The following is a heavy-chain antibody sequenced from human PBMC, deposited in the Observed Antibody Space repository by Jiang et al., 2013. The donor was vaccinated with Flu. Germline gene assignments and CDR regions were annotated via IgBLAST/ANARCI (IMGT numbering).Heavy chain of an antibody. CDR2: IDWDDGR. V-gene: IGHV2-70*04. J-gene: IGHJ4*02. CDR1: GFSLSTNGMR. CDR3: ARGDTSGLFDY. D-gene: IGHD3-22*01. Sequence: KPTQTLTLTCTFSGFSLSTNGMRVNWIRQPPGKALEWLARIDWDDGRFYSTSLKTRLTISKDTSKNQVVLTMTNMDPVDTATYYCARGDTSGLFDYWGQGTLVTVSS.